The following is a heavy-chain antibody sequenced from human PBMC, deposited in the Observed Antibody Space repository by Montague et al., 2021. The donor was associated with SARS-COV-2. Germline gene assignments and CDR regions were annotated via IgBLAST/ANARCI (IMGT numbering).Heavy chain of an antibody. CDR3: VRFRFCSGTRYKDGICGYFDS. D-gene: IGHD2-2*01. J-gene: IGHJ4*02. CDR1: GGSISGSLYY. CDR2: IYHTGST. V-gene: IGHV4-31*01. Sequence: TLSLTCTVSGGSISGSLYYWGWIRQHPGKGLEWIGYIYHTGSTDYDPSLKSQLTISLDASKRDFSLHLSSVTAADTAVYYCVRFRFCSGTRYKDGICGYFDSWGQGIRVTVSS.